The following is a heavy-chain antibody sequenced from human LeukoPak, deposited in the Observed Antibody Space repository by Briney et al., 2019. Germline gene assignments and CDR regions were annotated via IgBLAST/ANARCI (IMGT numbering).Heavy chain of an antibody. V-gene: IGHV4-34*01. J-gene: IGHJ4*02. Sequence: PSETLSLTCAVYGGSFSGYYWSWIRRPPGKGLEWIGEINHSGSTNYNPSLKSRVTISVDTSKNQFSLKLSSVTAADTAVYYCARGPGVHYDSSGYPFWGQGTLVTVSS. D-gene: IGHD3-22*01. CDR1: GGSFSGYY. CDR3: ARGPGVHYDSSGYPF. CDR2: INHSGST.